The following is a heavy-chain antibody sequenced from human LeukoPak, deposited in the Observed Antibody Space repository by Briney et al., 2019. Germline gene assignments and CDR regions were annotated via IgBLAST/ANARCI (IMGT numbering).Heavy chain of an antibody. CDR1: GFTFSSYW. CDR3: ARDDFSTKRIDY. J-gene: IGHJ4*02. CDR2: IKTDGSQI. D-gene: IGHD2/OR15-2a*01. V-gene: IGHV3-7*01. Sequence: GGSLRLSCVASGFTFSSYWMTWVRHAPGKGLERVANIKTDGSQIYYVDSVKGRFTISRDNAKNSLYLQMNSLRAEDTAVYYCARDDFSTKRIDYWGQGTPVVVSS.